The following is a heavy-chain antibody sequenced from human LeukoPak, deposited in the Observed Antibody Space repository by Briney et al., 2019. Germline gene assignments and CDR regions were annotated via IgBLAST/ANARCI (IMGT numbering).Heavy chain of an antibody. D-gene: IGHD2-21*02. Sequence: SETLSLTCSVSGGSISGSSYYWGWIRQPPGKGLEWIGNIYYRGSTYYNPSLKSRVIMSIDTSKNQFSLKVNSVTATVTAVYYCAETVWSRLAGGLDSWGQGTLVTVSS. V-gene: IGHV4-39*01. CDR1: GGSISGSSYY. CDR3: AETVWSRLAGGLDS. J-gene: IGHJ4*02. CDR2: IYYRGST.